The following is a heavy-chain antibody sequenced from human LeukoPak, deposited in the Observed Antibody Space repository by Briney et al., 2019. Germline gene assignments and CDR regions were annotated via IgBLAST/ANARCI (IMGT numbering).Heavy chain of an antibody. CDR1: GFTLSGYW. D-gene: IGHD3-22*01. V-gene: IGHV3-7*03. CDR2: IKEDGNEK. CDR3: AKAPGGYGWEYYFDY. Sequence: GGSLRLSCVASGFTLSGYWMSWVRRAPGKGLEWVANIKEDGNEKYYEDSVKGRFTISRDNAKNSVYLQVNSLRVEDTAVYYCAKAPGGYGWEYYFDYWGQGTLVTVSS. J-gene: IGHJ4*02.